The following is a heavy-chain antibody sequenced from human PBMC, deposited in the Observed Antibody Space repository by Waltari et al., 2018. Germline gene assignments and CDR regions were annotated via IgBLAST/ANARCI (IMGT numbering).Heavy chain of an antibody. J-gene: IGHJ6*02. V-gene: IGHV3-30*02. CDR2: IRYDGSNK. CDR1: GFTFSSYG. D-gene: IGHD1-26*01. CDR3: AKVLGASNYYYGMDV. Sequence: QVQLVESGGGVVQPGGSLRLSCAASGFTFSSYGMHWVRQAPGKGLDWVAFIRYDGSNKYYADSVKGRFTISRDNSKNTLYLQMNSLRAEDTAVYYCAKVLGASNYYYGMDVWGQGTTVTVSS.